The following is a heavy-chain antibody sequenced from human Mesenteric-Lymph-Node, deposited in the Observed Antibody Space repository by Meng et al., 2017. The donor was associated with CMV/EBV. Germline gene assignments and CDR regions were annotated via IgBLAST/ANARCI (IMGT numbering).Heavy chain of an antibody. J-gene: IGHJ4*02. CDR1: GYTFTGYY. D-gene: IGHD5-12*01. Sequence: SCKASGYTFTGYYMHWVRQAPGQGLEWRGRITPNSGGTSYAQKFQGRVTMTRDTSISTAYVELSSLRSDDTAVYYCAPSSHDYDFDYWGQGTLVTVSS. V-gene: IGHV1-2*06. CDR2: ITPNSGGT. CDR3: APSSHDYDFDY.